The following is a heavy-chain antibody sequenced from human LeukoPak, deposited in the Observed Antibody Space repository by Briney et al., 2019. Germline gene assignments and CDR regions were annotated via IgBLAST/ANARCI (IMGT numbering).Heavy chain of an antibody. Sequence: GGSLRLSCAASGFTISSYGMHGVRQAPGKGLEGVAFIHSDGINKYYPDSVKGRFTISRDNSKNTLYLQMNNLRAEDTAVYYCAHSSLSTWGQGTLVTVSS. CDR2: IHSDGINK. CDR1: GFTISSYG. CDR3: AHSSLST. D-gene: IGHD6-19*01. V-gene: IGHV3-30*02. J-gene: IGHJ4*02.